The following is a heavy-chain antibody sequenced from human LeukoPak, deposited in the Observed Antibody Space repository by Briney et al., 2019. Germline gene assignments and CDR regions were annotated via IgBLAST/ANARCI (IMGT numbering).Heavy chain of an antibody. CDR2: IYYSGTT. V-gene: IGHV4-39*02. CDR1: GGSISSGTYS. J-gene: IGHJ4*02. Sequence: SETLSLTCTVSGGSISSGTYSWVWIRQPPGKGLEWIGSIYYSGTTYYNPSLKSRVTMSIDTSKSRFSLKLTSVTAADTAVYYCARSPLLLYVTGLYYFDYWGQGILVTVSS. CDR3: ARSPLLLYVTGLYYFDY. D-gene: IGHD2-15*01.